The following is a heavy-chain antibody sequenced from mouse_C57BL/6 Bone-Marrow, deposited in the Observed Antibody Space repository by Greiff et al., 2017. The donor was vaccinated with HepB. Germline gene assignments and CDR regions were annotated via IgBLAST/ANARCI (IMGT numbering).Heavy chain of an antibody. CDR2: ISSGGSYT. D-gene: IGHD3-2*02. V-gene: IGHV5-6*01. CDR1: GFTFSSYG. Sequence: EVKLVESGGDLVKPGGSLKLSCAASGFTFSSYGMSWVRQTPDKRLEWVATISSGGSYTYYPDSVKGRVTISRDNAKNTQYLQMSSLKSEDTAMYYCARKQLRMDYWGQGTSVSVSS. J-gene: IGHJ4*01. CDR3: ARKQLRMDY.